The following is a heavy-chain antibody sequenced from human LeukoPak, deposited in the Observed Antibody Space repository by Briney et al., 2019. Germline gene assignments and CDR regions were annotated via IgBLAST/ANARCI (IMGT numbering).Heavy chain of an antibody. CDR2: IYHSGST. D-gene: IGHD5-18*01. CDR3: ARLRGYSYNY. Sequence: SQTLSLTCTVSGGSISSGGYYWSWIRQPPGKGQEWIGYIYHSGSTYYNPSLKSRVTISVDRSKNQFSLKLSSVTAADTAVYFCARLRGYSYNYWGQGTLVTVSS. J-gene: IGHJ4*02. CDR1: GGSISSGGYY. V-gene: IGHV4-30-2*02.